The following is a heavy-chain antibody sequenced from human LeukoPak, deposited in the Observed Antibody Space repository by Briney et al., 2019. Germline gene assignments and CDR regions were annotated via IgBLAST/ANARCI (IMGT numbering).Heavy chain of an antibody. Sequence: SETLSLTCTVSGGSISSGDYYWSWIRQPPGKGLEWIGYIYYSGSTYYNPSLKSRATISVDTSKNQFSLKLSSVTAADTAVYYCARDLGLHYYYYGMDVWGQGTTVTVSS. CDR3: ARDLGLHYYYYGMDV. CDR2: IYYSGST. V-gene: IGHV4-30-4*01. CDR1: GGSISSGDYY. D-gene: IGHD1-7*01. J-gene: IGHJ6*02.